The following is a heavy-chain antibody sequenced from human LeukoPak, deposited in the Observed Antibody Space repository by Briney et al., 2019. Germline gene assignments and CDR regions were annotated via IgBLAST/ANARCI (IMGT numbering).Heavy chain of an antibody. J-gene: IGHJ5*02. CDR1: GYTFTGYY. V-gene: IGHV1-2*02. CDR3: ARFPVRQRLANWFDP. CDR2: INPNTGCT. D-gene: IGHD6-25*01. Sequence: ASVKVSCKAYGYTFTGYYLHWVRQAPGQGLEWMGLINPNTGCTKYAQKFQDRVTMTRDTSISTAYMELSSLGFADTALYYSARFPVRQRLANWFDPWGQGTLVTVSS.